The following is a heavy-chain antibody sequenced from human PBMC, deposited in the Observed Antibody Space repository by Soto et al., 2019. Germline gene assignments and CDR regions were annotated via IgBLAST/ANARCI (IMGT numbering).Heavy chain of an antibody. CDR2: ISSSGSTI. CDR3: ARGLGGLYYDFWSGYSADY. CDR1: GFTFSSYE. J-gene: IGHJ4*02. D-gene: IGHD3-3*01. V-gene: IGHV3-48*03. Sequence: PGGSLRLSCAASGFTFSSYEMNWVRQAPGKGLEWVSYISSSGSTIYYADSVKGRFTISRDNAKNSLYLQMNSLRAEDTAVYYCARGLGGLYYDFWSGYSADYWGQGTLVTVSS.